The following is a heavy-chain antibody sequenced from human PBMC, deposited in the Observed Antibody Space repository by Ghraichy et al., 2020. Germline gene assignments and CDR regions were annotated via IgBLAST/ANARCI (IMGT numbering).Heavy chain of an antibody. CDR3: ARGGLRYQLTNWFDP. Sequence: SETLSLTCAVYGGSFSGYYWSWIRQPPGKGLEWIGEINHSGSTNYNPSLKSRVTISVDTSKNQFSLKLSSVTAADTAVYYCARGGLRYQLTNWFDPWGQGTLVTVSS. CDR2: INHSGST. CDR1: GGSFSGYY. D-gene: IGHD2-2*01. J-gene: IGHJ5*02. V-gene: IGHV4-34*01.